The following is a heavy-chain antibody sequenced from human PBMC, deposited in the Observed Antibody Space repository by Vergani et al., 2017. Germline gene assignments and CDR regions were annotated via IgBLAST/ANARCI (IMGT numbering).Heavy chain of an antibody. CDR1: GGTFSSYT. D-gene: IGHD1-26*01. CDR2: IISIFPTP. CDR3: ARGPTRGGATGDYYYYCMDV. V-gene: IGHV1-69*13. Sequence: QVQLVQSGAEVKKPGSSVQVSCKASGGTFSSYTINWVRQAPGQGLEWMGGIISIFPTPKYAQKFQGRVTIIADESTSTAYMELSSLRSEDTAVYYCARGPTRGGATGDYYYYCMDVWGKGTTVTVSS. J-gene: IGHJ6*03.